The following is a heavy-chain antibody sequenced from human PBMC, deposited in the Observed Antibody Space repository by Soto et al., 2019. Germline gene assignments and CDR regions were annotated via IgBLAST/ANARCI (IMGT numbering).Heavy chain of an antibody. D-gene: IGHD2-2*03. J-gene: IGHJ3*02. Sequence: PGGSLRLSCAASGFTFSDYYMSWIRQAPGKGLEWVSYISSSGSTIYYADSVKGRFTISRDNAKNSLYLQMNSLRAEDTAVYYCARVQNPLDIVVVPGAFDIWGQGTMVTVSS. CDR1: GFTFSDYY. CDR3: ARVQNPLDIVVVPGAFDI. V-gene: IGHV3-11*01. CDR2: ISSSGSTI.